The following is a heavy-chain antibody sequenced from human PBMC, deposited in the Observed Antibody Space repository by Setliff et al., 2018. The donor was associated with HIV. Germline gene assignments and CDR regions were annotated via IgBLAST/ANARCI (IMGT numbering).Heavy chain of an antibody. Sequence: SETLSLTCTVSGGSISSNSYYWGWIRQPPGKGLEWIGSIYYSGSTYYNPSLRSRVTISVDTSKTQFSLKLSFVTAADTAVYYCARHLKGWLQGDFWGQGTPVTVSS. CDR3: ARHLKGWLQGDF. V-gene: IGHV4-39*01. CDR1: GGSISSNSYY. D-gene: IGHD5-12*01. CDR2: IYYSGST. J-gene: IGHJ4*02.